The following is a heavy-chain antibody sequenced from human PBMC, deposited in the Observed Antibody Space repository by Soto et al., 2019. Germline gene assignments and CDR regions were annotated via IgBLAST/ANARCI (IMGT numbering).Heavy chain of an antibody. Sequence: PSETLSLTCTVSGGSVSSGSYYWSWIRQPPGKGLEWIGCIYYSGSINYNPSLKSRVTISVDTSKNQFSLNLSSMTAADTAVYYCARSYNWNDGWFDPWGQGTLVTVSS. CDR2: IYYSGSI. CDR1: GGSVSSGSYY. J-gene: IGHJ5*02. D-gene: IGHD1-20*01. V-gene: IGHV4-61*01. CDR3: ARSYNWNDGWFDP.